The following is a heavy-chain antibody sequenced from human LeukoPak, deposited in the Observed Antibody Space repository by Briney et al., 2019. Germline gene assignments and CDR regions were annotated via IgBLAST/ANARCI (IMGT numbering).Heavy chain of an antibody. V-gene: IGHV1-69*13. CDR2: IIPTFGTA. CDR1: GGTFSSYA. D-gene: IGHD2-2*01. Sequence: ASVKVSCKASGGTFSSYAISWVRQAPGQGLEWMGGIIPTFGTANYAQKFQGRVTITADESTSTAYMELSSLRSEDTAVYYCARCSVVPAAYDYWGQGTLVTVSS. J-gene: IGHJ4*02. CDR3: ARCSVVPAAYDY.